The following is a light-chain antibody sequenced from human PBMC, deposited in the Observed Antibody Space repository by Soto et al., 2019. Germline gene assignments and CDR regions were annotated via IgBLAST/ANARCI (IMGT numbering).Light chain of an antibody. J-gene: IGKJ4*01. V-gene: IGKV3-15*01. Sequence: EIVLTQSPATLSVSPGERATLSCRASQSVGRNLAWYQQKPGKAPRLLIYDASNRHTGIPARFSGSGSGTEFTLIISSLQPEDFAVYYCQQYGSSLLTFGEGTKVDI. CDR3: QQYGSSLLT. CDR1: QSVGRN. CDR2: DAS.